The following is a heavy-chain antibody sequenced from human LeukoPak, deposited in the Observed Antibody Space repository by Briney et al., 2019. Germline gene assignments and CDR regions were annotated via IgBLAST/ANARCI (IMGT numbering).Heavy chain of an antibody. CDR3: AERTGSYSGY. CDR2: ISASGGST. Sequence: PGGSLRLSCAASGLTFSSYAMSWVRQPPGKGLEWVSGISASGGSTYYADSVKGRFTISRDNSKNTLYLQMNSLRAEDTAVYYCAERTGSYSGYWGQGTLVTVSS. CDR1: GLTFSSYA. V-gene: IGHV3-23*01. D-gene: IGHD1-26*01. J-gene: IGHJ4*02.